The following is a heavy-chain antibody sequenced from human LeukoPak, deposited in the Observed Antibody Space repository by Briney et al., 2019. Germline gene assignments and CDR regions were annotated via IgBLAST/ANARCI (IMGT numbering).Heavy chain of an antibody. J-gene: IGHJ4*02. V-gene: IGHV4-34*01. D-gene: IGHD6-6*01. CDR2: IKHSGST. Sequence: SETLSFTCAVYGGSFSGYYWSWIRQPPGKGLEWIGEIKHSGSTNCNPSLKSRVTISVDTSKNQFSLKLSSVTAADTAVYYCARGGRTAAPQRWGQGTLVTVSS. CDR1: GGSFSGYY. CDR3: ARGGRTAAPQR.